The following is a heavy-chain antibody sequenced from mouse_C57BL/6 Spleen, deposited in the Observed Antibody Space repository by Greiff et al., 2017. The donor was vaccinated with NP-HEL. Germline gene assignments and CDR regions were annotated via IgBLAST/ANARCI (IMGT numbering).Heavy chain of an antibody. J-gene: IGHJ2*01. CDR1: GYSITSGYD. D-gene: IGHD4-1*01. V-gene: IGHV3-1*01. CDR3: ARGGLTGPFDY. CDR2: ISYSGST. Sequence: EVKLEESGPGMVKPSQSLSLTCTVTGYSITSGYDWHWIRHFPGNKLEWMGYISYSGSTNYNPSLKSRISITHDTSKNHFFLKLNSVTTEDTATYYCARGGLTGPFDYWGQGTTLTVSS.